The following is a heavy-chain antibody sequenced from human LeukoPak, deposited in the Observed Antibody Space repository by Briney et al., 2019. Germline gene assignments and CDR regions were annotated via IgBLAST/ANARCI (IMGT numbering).Heavy chain of an antibody. Sequence: SETLSLTCTVSGYSISSGYYWGWIRQPPGKGLEWIGSIYHSGSTYYNPSLKSRVTISVDTSKNQFSLKLSSVTAADTAVYYCARGSMVRWAEALGNWFDPWGQGTLVTVSS. CDR1: GYSISSGYY. V-gene: IGHV4-38-2*02. J-gene: IGHJ5*02. D-gene: IGHD3-10*01. CDR2: IYHSGST. CDR3: ARGSMVRWAEALGNWFDP.